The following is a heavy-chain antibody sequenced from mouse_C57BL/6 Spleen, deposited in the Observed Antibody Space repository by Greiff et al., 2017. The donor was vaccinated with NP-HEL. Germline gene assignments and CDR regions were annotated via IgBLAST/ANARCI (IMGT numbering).Heavy chain of an antibody. CDR3: ASILYYYGSSLYAMDY. D-gene: IGHD1-1*01. V-gene: IGHV1-54*01. Sequence: QVQLQQSGAELVRPGTSVKVSCKASGYAFTNYLIEWVKQRPGQGLEWIGVINPGSGGTNYNEKFKGKATLTADKSSSPAYMQLSSLTSEDSAVDFCASILYYYGSSLYAMDYWGQGTSVTVSS. CDR2: INPGSGGT. J-gene: IGHJ4*01. CDR1: GYAFTNYL.